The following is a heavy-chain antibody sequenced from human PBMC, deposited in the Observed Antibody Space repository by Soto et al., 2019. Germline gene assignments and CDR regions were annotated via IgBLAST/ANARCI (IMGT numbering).Heavy chain of an antibody. CDR2: ISYDGSNK. CDR1: GFTFSSYG. CDR3: AKDLHRNSSGYYPFDY. D-gene: IGHD3-22*01. Sequence: QVQLVESGGGVVQPGRSLRLSCAASGFTFSSYGMHWVRQAPGKGLEWVAVISYDGSNKYYADSVKGRVTISRDNSKNTLYLQMNSLRAEDTAVYYCAKDLHRNSSGYYPFDYWGQGTLVTVSS. J-gene: IGHJ4*02. V-gene: IGHV3-30*18.